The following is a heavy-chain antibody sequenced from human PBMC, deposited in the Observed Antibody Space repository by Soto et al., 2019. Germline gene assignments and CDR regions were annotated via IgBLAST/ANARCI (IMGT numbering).Heavy chain of an antibody. V-gene: IGHV3-21*01. D-gene: IGHD3-16*01. CDR1: GFMFSAYT. CDR2: ISDDSTYI. CDR3: ATPYYFNH. J-gene: IGHJ1*01. Sequence: GGSLRLSCAASGFMFSAYTMNWVRQAPGKGLEWLSSISDDSTYIDYADSLRGRFTVSRDNARKSLYLQMDSLGPEDTGVYYCATPYYFNHWGPGTPVTVSS.